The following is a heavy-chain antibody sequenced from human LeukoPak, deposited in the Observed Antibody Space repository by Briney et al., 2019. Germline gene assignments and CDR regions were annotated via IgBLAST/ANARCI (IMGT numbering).Heavy chain of an antibody. V-gene: IGHV4-34*01. J-gene: IGHJ4*02. D-gene: IGHD5/OR15-5a*01. CDR1: GGSFSGYY. CDR2: INHSGST. CDR3: ARGVSDY. Sequence: SETLSLTCAVYGGSFSGYYWSWIRQPPGKGLEWIGEINHSGSTNYNPSLKSRVTISVDTSKNQFSLKLSSVTAADTAVYYCARGVSDYWGQGTLVTVSS.